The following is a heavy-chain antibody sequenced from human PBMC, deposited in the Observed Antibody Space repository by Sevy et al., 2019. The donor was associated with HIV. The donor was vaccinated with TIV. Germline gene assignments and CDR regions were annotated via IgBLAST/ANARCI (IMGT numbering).Heavy chain of an antibody. CDR2: INSAGSGT. J-gene: IGHJ5*02. CDR3: ARVDFWSGQGYDP. V-gene: IGHV3-74*01. CDR1: GFTFSSYW. Sequence: GGSLRLSCPASGFTFSSYWMHWVRQAPGKGLVWVSRINSAGSGTSYADSVKGRFTVSRANAKNTLYLQMNSLRAEDTAVYYCARVDFWSGQGYDPWGQGTLVTVSS. D-gene: IGHD3-3*01.